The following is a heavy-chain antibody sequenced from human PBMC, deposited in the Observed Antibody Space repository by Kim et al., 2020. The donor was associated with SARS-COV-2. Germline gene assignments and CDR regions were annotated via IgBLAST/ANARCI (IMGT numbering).Heavy chain of an antibody. CDR2: INPSGGST. V-gene: IGHV1-46*03. CDR1: GYTFPSYY. D-gene: IGHD3-10*01. J-gene: IGHJ6*02. Sequence: ASVKVSCKASGYTFPSYYTHWVRQAPGQGLEWMGIINPSGGSTSYAQKFQGRVTLTRDTSTSTVYMELRSLRSEDTAVYYCARPRAITMVRGVINYYYGMGVWGQGTTVTVSS. CDR3: ARPRAITMVRGVINYYYGMGV.